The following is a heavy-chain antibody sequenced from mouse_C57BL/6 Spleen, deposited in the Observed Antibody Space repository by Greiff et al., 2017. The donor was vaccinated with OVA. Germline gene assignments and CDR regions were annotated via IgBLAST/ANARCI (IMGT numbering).Heavy chain of an antibody. CDR2: IYPGDGDT. Sequence: VQLQESGPELVKPGASVKISCKASGYAFSSSWMNWVKQRPGKGLEWIGRIYPGDGDTNYNGKFKGKATLTADKSSSTAYMQLSSLTSEDSAVYFCASHSNYVRYFDYWGQGTTLTVSS. J-gene: IGHJ2*01. CDR3: ASHSNYVRYFDY. CDR1: GYAFSSSW. D-gene: IGHD2-5*01. V-gene: IGHV1-82*01.